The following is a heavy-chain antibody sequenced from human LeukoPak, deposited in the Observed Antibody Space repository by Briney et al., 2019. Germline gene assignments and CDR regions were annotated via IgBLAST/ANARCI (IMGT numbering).Heavy chain of an antibody. J-gene: IGHJ5*02. Sequence: GGSLRLSCAASGFTFSDYYMSWIRQAPGKGLEWVSAISGSGGSTYYADSVKGRFTISRDNSKNTLYLQMNSLRAEDTAVYYCAKDRVAARKYNWFDPWGQGTLVTVSS. V-gene: IGHV3-23*01. CDR3: AKDRVAARKYNWFDP. CDR1: GFTFSDYY. CDR2: ISGSGGST. D-gene: IGHD6-6*01.